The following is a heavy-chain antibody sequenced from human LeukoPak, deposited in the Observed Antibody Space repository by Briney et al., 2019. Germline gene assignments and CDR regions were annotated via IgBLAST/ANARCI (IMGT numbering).Heavy chain of an antibody. CDR1: GGSISSYY. CDR3: ARGVVPAAQFDY. V-gene: IGHV4-59*08. J-gene: IGHJ4*02. D-gene: IGHD2-2*01. Sequence: SETLSLTCTVSGGSISSYYWTWIRQPPGKGLEWIGYVYYSGGTNYNPSLKSRVTISVDTSKNQFSLKLSSVTAADTAVYYCARGVVPAAQFDYWGQGTLVTVSS. CDR2: VYYSGGT.